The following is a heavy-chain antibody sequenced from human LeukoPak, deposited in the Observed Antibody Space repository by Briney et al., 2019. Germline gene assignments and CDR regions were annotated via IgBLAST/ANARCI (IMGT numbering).Heavy chain of an antibody. J-gene: IGHJ4*02. Sequence: SETLSLTCTVSGGSVSSGSYYWSWIRQPPGKGLEWIGYIYYSGSTNYNPSLKSRVTISVDTSKNQFSLKLSSVTAADTAVYYCARWRWLQPPPGFDYWGQGALVTVSS. CDR2: IYYSGST. CDR1: GGSVSSGSYY. V-gene: IGHV4-61*01. CDR3: ARWRWLQPPPGFDY. D-gene: IGHD5-24*01.